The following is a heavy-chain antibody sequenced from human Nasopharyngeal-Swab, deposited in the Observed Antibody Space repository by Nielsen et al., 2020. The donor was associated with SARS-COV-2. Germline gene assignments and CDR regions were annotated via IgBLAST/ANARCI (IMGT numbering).Heavy chain of an antibody. V-gene: IGHV3-73*01. Sequence: GSSLKISCAASGIIFSASAIHWVRQASGKGLEWVGRIGDKDHNYATTYGASVQGRFTISRDDSKNTAFLQMDSLKTEDTALYYCTTDFYFDYWGQGTLVTVSS. CDR1: GIIFSASA. CDR2: IGDKDHNYAT. J-gene: IGHJ4*02. CDR3: TTDFYFDY.